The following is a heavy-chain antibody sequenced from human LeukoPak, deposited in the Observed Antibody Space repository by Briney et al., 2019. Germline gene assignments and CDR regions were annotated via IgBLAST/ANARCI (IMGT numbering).Heavy chain of an antibody. J-gene: IGHJ6*03. D-gene: IGHD3-10*01. V-gene: IGHV1-2*02. CDR3: ARGRGYGSGSYYNDYYYYYYMDV. Sequence: ASVKVSCKASGYTFTDYYMHWVRQAPGQGLEWMGWINPNSGGTNYAQKFQDRVTMTRDTSISTAYMELSRLRSDDTAVYYCARGRGYGSGSYYNDYYYYYYMDVWGKGTTVTISS. CDR1: GYTFTDYY. CDR2: INPNSGGT.